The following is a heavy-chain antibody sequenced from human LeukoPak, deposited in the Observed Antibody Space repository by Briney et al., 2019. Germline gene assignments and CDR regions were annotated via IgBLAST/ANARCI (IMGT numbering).Heavy chain of an antibody. D-gene: IGHD2-2*01. V-gene: IGHV3-23*01. CDR3: AKYRDDIVVVPVGYMDV. CDR2: ISGSGGST. J-gene: IGHJ6*03. CDR1: GFIFSNYG. Sequence: GGSLRLSCPASGFIFSNYGMSWVRQAPGKGLEWVSGISGSGGSTHYADSVKGRFTISRDNSKNTLYLQMNSLRAEDTAVYYCAKYRDDIVVVPVGYMDVWGKGTTVTISS.